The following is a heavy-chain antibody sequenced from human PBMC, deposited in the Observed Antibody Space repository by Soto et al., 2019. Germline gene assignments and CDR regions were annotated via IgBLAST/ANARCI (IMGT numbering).Heavy chain of an antibody. J-gene: IGHJ4*02. CDR2: ISYDGGNE. CDR1: GXTLSSYG. Sequence: LRLSCAGSGXTLSSYGIHWVRQAPGKGLEWVALISYDGGNEKYTESVKDRFTISRDDSHNVAYLQMSSLRTEDTAMYYCAKDRYSGTYPTDFDYWGQGRLGTVSS. D-gene: IGHD1-26*01. V-gene: IGHV3-30*18. CDR3: AKDRYSGTYPTDFDY.